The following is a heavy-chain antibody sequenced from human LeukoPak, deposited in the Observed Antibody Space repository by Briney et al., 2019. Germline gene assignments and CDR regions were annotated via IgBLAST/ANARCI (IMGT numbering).Heavy chain of an antibody. CDR1: GYTFTNYY. V-gene: IGHV1-2*02. Sequence: GASVKVSCKASGYTFTNYYIHWERQAPGQGLEWMGWINSNRGGTNYAQKFQGRVTMTRDTSISTAYMELRSVRSDDTAVYYCARDHGDDAFDIWGPGTMVTVSS. CDR2: INSNRGGT. D-gene: IGHD3-3*01. J-gene: IGHJ3*02. CDR3: ARDHGDDAFDI.